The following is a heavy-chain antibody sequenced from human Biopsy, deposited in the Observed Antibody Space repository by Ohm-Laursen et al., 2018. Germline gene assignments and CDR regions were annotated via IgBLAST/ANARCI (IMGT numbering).Heavy chain of an antibody. D-gene: IGHD4-17*01. CDR3: ALAAAQTVTHFDY. V-gene: IGHV3-74*03. J-gene: IGHJ4*02. Sequence: SLRLSCAASGFTFSSYWMHWVRQAPGKGLVWVARINSDGSYTTNVDSVKGRFTISRDNSKNTLYLQMNSLRADDTAVYYCALAAAQTVTHFDYWGQGTLVTVSS. CDR2: INSDGSYT. CDR1: GFTFSSYW.